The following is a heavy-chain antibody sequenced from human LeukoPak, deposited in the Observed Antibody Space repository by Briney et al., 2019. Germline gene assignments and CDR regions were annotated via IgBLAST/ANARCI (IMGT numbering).Heavy chain of an antibody. Sequence: GGPLRLSCAASGFTFSSYGMHWVRQAPGKGLEWVAVIWYDGSNKYYADSVKGRFTISRDNSKNTLYLQMNSLRAKDTAVYYCAKDWGNDYGDSYFDYWGQGTLVTVSS. CDR1: GFTFSSYG. J-gene: IGHJ4*02. D-gene: IGHD4-17*01. V-gene: IGHV3-33*06. CDR2: IWYDGSNK. CDR3: AKDWGNDYGDSYFDY.